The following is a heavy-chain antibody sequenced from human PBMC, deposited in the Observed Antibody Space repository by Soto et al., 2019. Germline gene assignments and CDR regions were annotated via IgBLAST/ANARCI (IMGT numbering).Heavy chain of an antibody. CDR3: AMTQTCSDFWSGYYCWLDP. CDR1: GFTFSRYA. J-gene: IGHJ5*02. V-gene: IGHV3-23*01. D-gene: IGHD3-3*01. CDR2: ISGSGGST. Sequence: PGGSLRLSCAASGFTFSRYAMSWVRQAPGKGLEWVSAISGSGGSTYYADSVKGRFTISRDNSKNTLYLQMNSLRAEDTAVYYSAMTQTCSDFWSGYYCWLDPWGQGTLVTVSS.